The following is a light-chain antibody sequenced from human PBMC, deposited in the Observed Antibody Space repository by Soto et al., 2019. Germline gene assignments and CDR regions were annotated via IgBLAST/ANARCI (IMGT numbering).Light chain of an antibody. J-gene: IGLJ1*01. CDR1: SSDVGGYDF. CDR2: DVS. V-gene: IGLV2-14*03. CDR3: ASYTSRSTLV. Sequence: QSVLTQPASVSGSPGQSITISCTGSSSDVGGYDFVSWYQHHPGEAPRLMIFDVSNRPSAVSNRFSGSKSGNTASLTISGLQAEDEGDYYCASYTSRSTLVFGTGTKVTVL.